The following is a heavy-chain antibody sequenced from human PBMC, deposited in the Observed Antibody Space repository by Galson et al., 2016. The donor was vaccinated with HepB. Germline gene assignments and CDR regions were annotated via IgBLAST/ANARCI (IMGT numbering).Heavy chain of an antibody. CDR3: AGPLNDDFAPTYFDY. Sequence: TLSLTCTVSGGSISRGTYYWNWIRQPAGERLEWIGRSHNTGSTQYNPSLKSRVTISIDTPGRQFSLRLSSVTAADTAVYYCAGPLNDDFAPTYFDYWGQGALVTVSS. D-gene: IGHD4-17*01. CDR1: GGSISRGTYY. J-gene: IGHJ4*02. CDR2: SHNTGST. V-gene: IGHV4-61*02.